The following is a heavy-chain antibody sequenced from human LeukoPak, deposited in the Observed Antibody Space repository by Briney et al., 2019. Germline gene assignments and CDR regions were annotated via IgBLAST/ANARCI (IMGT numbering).Heavy chain of an antibody. J-gene: IGHJ4*02. D-gene: IGHD3-22*01. CDR1: GFTFDDYA. V-gene: IGHV3-9*01. CDR2: ISWNSGSI. CDR3: AKDWAGSDRRYYFDH. Sequence: GGSLRLSCAASGFTFDDYAMHWVRQAPGKGLEWVSGISWNSGSIGYADSVKGRFTISRDNSQNTLYLQMNSLRAEDSAVYYCAKDWAGSDRRYYFDHWGQGTLVTVSS.